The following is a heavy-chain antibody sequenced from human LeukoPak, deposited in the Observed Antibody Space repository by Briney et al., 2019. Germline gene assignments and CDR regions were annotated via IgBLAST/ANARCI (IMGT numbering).Heavy chain of an antibody. V-gene: IGHV4-59*01. Sequence: PSETLSLTCTVSGGSISSYYWSWIRQPPGKGLEWIGYVYYSGSTNYNPSLKSRVTISIDTSTNQFSLKLSSVTAADTAVYYCARDGGQWLGPDYWGQGTLVTVSS. CDR3: ARDGGQWLGPDY. J-gene: IGHJ4*02. CDR2: VYYSGST. D-gene: IGHD6-19*01. CDR1: GGSISSYY.